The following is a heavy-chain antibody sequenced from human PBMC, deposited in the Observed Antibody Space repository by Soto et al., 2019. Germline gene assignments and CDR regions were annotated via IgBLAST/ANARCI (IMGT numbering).Heavy chain of an antibody. CDR3: ASGGSTLNFDS. CDR1: GFTFRSYW. Sequence: GGSLRLSCAASGFTFRSYWMQWVRQAPGKGLVWVSWITSDGSSTSYADSVKGRFTISRDNAKNTLYLQMNSLRAEDTAVYYCASGGSTLNFDSWGQGPLVTGSS. J-gene: IGHJ4*02. V-gene: IGHV3-74*01. D-gene: IGHD2-15*01. CDR2: ITSDGSST.